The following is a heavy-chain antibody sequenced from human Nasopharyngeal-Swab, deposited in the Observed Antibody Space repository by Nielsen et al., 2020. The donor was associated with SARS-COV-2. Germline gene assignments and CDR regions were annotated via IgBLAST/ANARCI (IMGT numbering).Heavy chain of an antibody. Sequence: SETLSLTCTVSGGSMNSDNFYWGWIRLPPGKGLDWIGNIYSSGSTYFNPSLKGRVTISLDTSKNQFSLRLYSVTAADTAVYYCARVLNRGYSYGLGYWGQGTLVTVSS. J-gene: IGHJ4*02. CDR2: IYSSGST. CDR3: ARVLNRGYSYGLGY. CDR1: GGSMNSDNFY. D-gene: IGHD5-18*01. V-gene: IGHV4-39*07.